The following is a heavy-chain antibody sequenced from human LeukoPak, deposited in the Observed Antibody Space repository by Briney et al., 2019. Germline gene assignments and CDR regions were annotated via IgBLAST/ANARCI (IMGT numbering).Heavy chain of an antibody. V-gene: IGHV4-39*07. CDR1: GGSIDSSSYY. CDR3: ARGSRMAVVVKNGYFDY. CDR2: IYYSGTT. Sequence: SETLSLTCTVSGGSIDSSSYYWDWIRQPPGKGLEWLGNIYYSGTTFYTSSLKSRVTISTDMSKNQFSLRLTSVTAADTAVYYCARGSRMAVVVKNGYFDYWGQGTLVTVSS. J-gene: IGHJ4*02. D-gene: IGHD3-22*01.